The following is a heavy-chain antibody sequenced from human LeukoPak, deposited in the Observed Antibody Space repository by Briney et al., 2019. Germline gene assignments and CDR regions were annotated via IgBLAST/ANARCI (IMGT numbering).Heavy chain of an antibody. J-gene: IGHJ5*01. CDR3: ARRVGQQQGFDS. CDR1: GYTFTDYY. CDR2: INPNSGVT. Sequence: GASVKVSCKTSGYTFTDYYMHWVRQAPGQGLEWMGWINPNSGVTNYAQKFQGRVSMTGDTSNSTGYMELSRLTSDDTALYYCARRVGQQQGFDSWGQGTLVTVSS. V-gene: IGHV1-2*02. D-gene: IGHD6-13*01.